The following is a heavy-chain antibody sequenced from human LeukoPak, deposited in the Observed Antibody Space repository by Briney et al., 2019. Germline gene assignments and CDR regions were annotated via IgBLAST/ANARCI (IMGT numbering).Heavy chain of an antibody. Sequence: ASVKVSCKASGGTFTSYAISWVRQAPGQGLEWMGRIIPILGIANYAQKFQGRVTITADKSTSTAYMELSSLRSEDTAVYYCARERMLTGYDYWGQGTLVTVSS. CDR1: GGTFTSYA. V-gene: IGHV1-69*04. D-gene: IGHD3-9*01. CDR3: ARERMLTGYDY. CDR2: IIPILGIA. J-gene: IGHJ4*02.